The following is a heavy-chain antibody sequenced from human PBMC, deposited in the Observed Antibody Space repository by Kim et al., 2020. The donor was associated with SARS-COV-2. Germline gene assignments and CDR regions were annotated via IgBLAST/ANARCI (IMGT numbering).Heavy chain of an antibody. J-gene: IGHJ5*02. CDR2: INHSGST. CDR3: AGLRWDSGWFDP. V-gene: IGHV4-34*01. CDR1: GGSFSGYY. Sequence: SETLSLTCAVYGGSFSGYYWSWIRQPPGKGLEWIGEINHSGSTNYNPSLKSRVTISVDTSKNQFSLKLSSVTAADTAVYYCAGLRWDSGWFDPWGQGTLVTVSS. D-gene: IGHD4-17*01.